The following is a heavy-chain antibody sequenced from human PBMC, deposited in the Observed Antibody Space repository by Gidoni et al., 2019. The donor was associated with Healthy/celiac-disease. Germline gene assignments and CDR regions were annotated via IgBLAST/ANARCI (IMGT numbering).Heavy chain of an antibody. CDR2: ISGSGGST. CDR3: AKERGGSGTQARFDY. CDR1: GFPFSSYA. Sequence: EVQLLESGGGLVRPGGSLRLSCAASGFPFSSYAMSWVRPGPGKGLEWVSAISGSGGSTYYADSVKGRFTISRDNSKNTLYLQMNSLRAEDTAVYYCAKERGGSGTQARFDYWGQGTLVTVSS. V-gene: IGHV3-23*01. J-gene: IGHJ4*02. D-gene: IGHD3-10*01.